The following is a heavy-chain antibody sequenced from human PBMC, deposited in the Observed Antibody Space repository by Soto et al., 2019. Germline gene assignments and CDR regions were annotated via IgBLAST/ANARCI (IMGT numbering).Heavy chain of an antibody. CDR2: IGIAGDT. V-gene: IGHV3-13*01. J-gene: IGHJ3*02. Sequence: GGSLRLSCAASGFAFSTYDMHWVRQAPGKGLEWVSAIGIAGDTYYPVSVKGRFTSSREDAKNSLYLQMNSLRAEDTAVYYCASEVIRAPWDAFDIWGQGTMVTVSS. CDR3: ASEVIRAPWDAFDI. CDR1: GFAFSTYD. D-gene: IGHD4-17*01.